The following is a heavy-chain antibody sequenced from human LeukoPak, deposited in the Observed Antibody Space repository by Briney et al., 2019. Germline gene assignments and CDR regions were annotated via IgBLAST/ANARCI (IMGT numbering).Heavy chain of an antibody. CDR1: GFTFLGYW. D-gene: IGHD1-14*01. V-gene: IGHV3-7*01. J-gene: IGHJ5*02. Sequence: GGSLRLSCANSGFTFLGYWMTWVRQAPGKGLEWVANIKQDGSEQYYVDSVKGRFTISRDNARNSLYLQMNSLRAEDTAVYYCARGITTGIDFFAPWGQCTLVTVSS. CDR3: ARGITTGIDFFAP. CDR2: IKQDGSEQ.